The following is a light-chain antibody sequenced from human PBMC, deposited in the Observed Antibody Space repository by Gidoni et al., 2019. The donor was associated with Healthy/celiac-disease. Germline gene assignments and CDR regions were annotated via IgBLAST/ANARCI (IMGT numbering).Light chain of an antibody. V-gene: IGLV2-23*01. J-gene: IGLJ2*01. CDR3: CSYAGSSTVV. CDR1: SRAVGTSNL. CDR2: QGS. Sequence: QSALTQPASASGSPGQSLTISCTGTSRAVGTSNLVSWYQQHPGKAPNLMIYQGSKRPSGVSNRFSGSKSGNTASLTISRRQAEDEADYYCCSYAGSSTVVFGGGTKLTVL.